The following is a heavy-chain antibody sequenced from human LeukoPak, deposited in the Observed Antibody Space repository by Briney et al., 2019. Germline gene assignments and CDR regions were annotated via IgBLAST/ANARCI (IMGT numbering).Heavy chain of an antibody. D-gene: IGHD4-17*01. CDR2: ISAGATST. V-gene: IGHV3-23*01. J-gene: IGHJ4*02. CDR3: AKGPTVTTFAY. Sequence: GGSLRLSCAASGFTFRSHAMHWVRQAPGKGLKWVSGISAGATSTYYADSVKGHFTISRDNSKNTLYLQMNSLRVEDTAMYYCAKGPTVTTFAYWGRGTLVTVSS. CDR1: GFTFRSHA.